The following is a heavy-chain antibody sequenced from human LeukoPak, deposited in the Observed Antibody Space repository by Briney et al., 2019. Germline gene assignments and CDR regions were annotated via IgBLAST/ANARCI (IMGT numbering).Heavy chain of an antibody. J-gene: IGHJ4*02. CDR1: GGSFSGYY. Sequence: PSETLSLTCAVYGGSFSGYYWSWIRQPPGKGLEWIGEINHSGSTNYNPSLKSRVTISVDTSKNQFSLKLSSVTAADTAVYYCAREDYGXAKXFDYWGQGTLVTVSS. CDR2: INHSGST. V-gene: IGHV4-34*01. D-gene: IGHD4-17*01. CDR3: AREDYGXAKXFDY.